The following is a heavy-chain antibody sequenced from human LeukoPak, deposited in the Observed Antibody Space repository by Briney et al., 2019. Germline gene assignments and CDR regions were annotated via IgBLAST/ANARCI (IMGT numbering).Heavy chain of an antibody. D-gene: IGHD3-9*01. CDR1: GDSIRNSGFY. V-gene: IGHV4-31*02. CDR3: ARARVLNADNEWFDP. J-gene: IGHJ5*02. Sequence: PSETLSLTCFVSGDSIRNSGFYWSWIRQVPGMGLEWIGYIYSSGSTYFNPSLESRVSISLDTPKNQFSLKLTSVTAADRAVYYCARARVLNADNEWFDPWGQGTLVTVSS. CDR2: IYSSGST.